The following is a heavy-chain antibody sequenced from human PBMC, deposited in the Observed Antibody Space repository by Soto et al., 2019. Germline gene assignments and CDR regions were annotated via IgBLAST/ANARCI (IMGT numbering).Heavy chain of an antibody. V-gene: IGHV1-69*01. CDR1: RGTFSSYQ. CDR2: IVPIYRTA. Sequence: GASVKGSCKDARGTFSSYQIYWGRQAPGQGLEWVGGIVPIYRTADYAQKFQGRVTITADESARTSYMELRSLKSQDTAVYYCVRDSGAKLSSSWGQGTPVTVSS. CDR3: VRDSGAKLSSS. D-gene: IGHD6-13*01. J-gene: IGHJ4*02.